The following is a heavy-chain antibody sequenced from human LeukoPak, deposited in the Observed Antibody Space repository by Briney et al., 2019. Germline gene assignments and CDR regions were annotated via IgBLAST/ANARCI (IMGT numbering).Heavy chain of an antibody. D-gene: IGHD3-9*01. CDR3: ARDMTGYSDY. CDR1: GFTFSNYW. J-gene: IGHJ4*02. CDR2: INRDGSST. V-gene: IGHV3-74*01. Sequence: GGSLRLSCVASGFTFSNYWMHWVRQAPGKGPVWVSRINRDGSSTNYADSVKGRFTISRDNAKNTLYLQMNSLRAENTAVYYCARDMTGYSDYWGQGTLVTVSS.